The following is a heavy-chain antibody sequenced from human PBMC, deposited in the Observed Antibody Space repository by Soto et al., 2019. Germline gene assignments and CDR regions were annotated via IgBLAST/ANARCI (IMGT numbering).Heavy chain of an antibody. Sequence: QLQLQESGPGLVKPSETLSLTCTVSGGSISSSSYYWGWIRQPPGKGLEWIGSIYYSGSTYYNPSLKSRVTISVDTSKNQFSLKLSSVTAADTAVYYCARLRWLQPTGRYFQHWGQGTLVTVSS. J-gene: IGHJ1*01. CDR3: ARLRWLQPTGRYFQH. D-gene: IGHD5-12*01. V-gene: IGHV4-39*01. CDR2: IYYSGST. CDR1: GGSISSSSYY.